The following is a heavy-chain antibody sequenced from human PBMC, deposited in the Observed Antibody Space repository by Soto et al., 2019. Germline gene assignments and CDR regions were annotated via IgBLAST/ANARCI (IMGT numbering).Heavy chain of an antibody. CDR3: ASGRSGAGIGY. J-gene: IGHJ4*02. CDR1: GGSFSGYY. D-gene: IGHD6-19*01. Sequence: QVQLQQWGAGLLKPSETLSLTCAVYGGSFSGYYWSWIRQPPRKGLEWIGENNHSGSTNYNPSLRSRVTTAVDTSKNQFALKLSSVTAAATAVYSCASGRSGAGIGYWGQGTLVTVSS. CDR2: NNHSGST. V-gene: IGHV4-34*01.